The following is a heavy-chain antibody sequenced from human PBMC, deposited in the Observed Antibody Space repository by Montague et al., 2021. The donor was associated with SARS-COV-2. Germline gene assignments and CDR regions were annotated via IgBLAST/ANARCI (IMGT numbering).Heavy chain of an antibody. CDR2: IYTSGTT. J-gene: IGHJ4*02. Sequence: SETLSLTCTVSGGPISSYYWSWIRQPAGKGLEWIGRIYTSGTTDYSFSLKSRVTISVDTSKNQFSLKLTSVTAADTAVYYCARAHSGSWAHLDNWGQGSLVTVSS. CDR3: ARAHSGSWAHLDN. D-gene: IGHD5-12*01. V-gene: IGHV4-4*07. CDR1: GGPISSYY.